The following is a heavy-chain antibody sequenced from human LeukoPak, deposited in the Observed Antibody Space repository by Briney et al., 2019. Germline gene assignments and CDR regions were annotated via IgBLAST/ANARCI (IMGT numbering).Heavy chain of an antibody. D-gene: IGHD6-19*01. J-gene: IGHJ6*02. Sequence: SETLSLTCAVYGGSFSGYYWSWIRQPPGTGLEWFGEINHSGSTNYNPSLKSRVTISVDTSKNQFSLKLSSVTAADTAVYYCARGHSNSSGWYGDPYYYYYGMDVWGQGTTVTVSS. CDR3: ARGHSNSSGWYGDPYYYYYGMDV. CDR1: GGSFSGYY. CDR2: INHSGST. V-gene: IGHV4-34*01.